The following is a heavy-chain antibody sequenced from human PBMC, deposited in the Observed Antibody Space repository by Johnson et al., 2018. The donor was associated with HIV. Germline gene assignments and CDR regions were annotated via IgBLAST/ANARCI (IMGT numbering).Heavy chain of an antibody. V-gene: IGHV3-30-3*01. Sequence: VQLVESGGGVVQPGRSLRLSCAASGFTFSSYAMHWVRQAPGKGLEWVAVISYDGSNKYYADSVKGRFTISRDNSKNTLYLQMNSLRAEDTALYYCAKDITRYSSSWDDAFDIWGQGTMVTVSS. D-gene: IGHD6-13*01. CDR3: AKDITRYSSSWDDAFDI. CDR2: ISYDGSNK. CDR1: GFTFSSYA. J-gene: IGHJ3*02.